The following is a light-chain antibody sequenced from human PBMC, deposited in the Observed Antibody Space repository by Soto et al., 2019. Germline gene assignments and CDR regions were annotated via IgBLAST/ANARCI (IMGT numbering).Light chain of an antibody. J-gene: IGKJ1*01. V-gene: IGKV3-20*01. CDR1: QSVSGSS. Sequence: EIVLTQSPGTLSLSPGERATLSCRASQSVSGSSLAWYQQKPGQAPRLLIYDTSSRASGIPDRFSGSGSGTDFTLTISKLEPEDFAVYYCQQYASSPRTFGQGTRVEIK. CDR2: DTS. CDR3: QQYASSPRT.